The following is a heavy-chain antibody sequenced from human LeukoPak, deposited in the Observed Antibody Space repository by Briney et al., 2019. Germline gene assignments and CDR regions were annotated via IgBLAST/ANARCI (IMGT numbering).Heavy chain of an antibody. CDR2: IYHSGNT. CDR3: ARAGYGDSDFDY. D-gene: IGHD4-17*01. Sequence: SETLSLTCTVSGGSISSYYWGWIRQPPGKGLEWIGSIYHSGNTYYNPSLKSRVTISLDTSKNQFSLKLSSVTAADTAMYYCARAGYGDSDFDYWGQGTLVTASS. CDR1: GGSISSYY. J-gene: IGHJ4*02. V-gene: IGHV4-38-2*02.